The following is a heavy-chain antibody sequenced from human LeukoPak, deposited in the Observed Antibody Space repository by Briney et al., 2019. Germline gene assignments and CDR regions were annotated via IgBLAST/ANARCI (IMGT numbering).Heavy chain of an antibody. J-gene: IGHJ4*02. V-gene: IGHV3-23*01. CDR2: ISGSGGST. CDR3: AKGLGSGNDY. Sequence: GGSLRLSCAASGFTFSSYEMNWVRQAPGKGLEWVSAISGSGGSTYYADSVKGRFTISRDNSKNTLYLQMNSLRAEDTAVYYCAKGLGSGNDYWGQGTLVTVSS. CDR1: GFTFSSYE. D-gene: IGHD3-16*01.